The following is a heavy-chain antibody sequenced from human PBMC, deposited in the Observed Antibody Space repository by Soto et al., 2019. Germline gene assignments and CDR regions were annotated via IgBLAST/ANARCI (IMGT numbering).Heavy chain of an antibody. CDR2: IYYSGST. CDR3: ARGVRQPSDGSGYGMDV. Sequence: PSETLSLTCTVSGGSLSSGSYYWSWIRQPPGKGLEWIGYIYYSGSTNYNPSLKSRVTISVDTSKNQFSLKLSSVTAADTAVYYCARGVRQPSDGSGYGMDVWGQGTTVTVSS. J-gene: IGHJ6*02. V-gene: IGHV4-61*01. CDR1: GGSLSSGSYY. D-gene: IGHD3-10*01.